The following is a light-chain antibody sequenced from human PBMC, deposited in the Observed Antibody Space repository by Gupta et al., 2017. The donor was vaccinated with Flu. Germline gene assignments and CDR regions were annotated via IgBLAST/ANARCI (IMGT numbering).Light chain of an antibody. CDR1: DLGDKI. V-gene: IGLV3-1*01. J-gene: IGLJ3*02. CDR2: HDD. Sequence: SYELTQPPSVSVSPGQTATIACSGDDLGDKIVSWYRQKSGRSPVLVIYHDDKRPAGIPDRFSCSNSGTTATLTVRGAQAMDEDDYYCQAWDSNTGVFGGGTKLTVL. CDR3: QAWDSNTGV.